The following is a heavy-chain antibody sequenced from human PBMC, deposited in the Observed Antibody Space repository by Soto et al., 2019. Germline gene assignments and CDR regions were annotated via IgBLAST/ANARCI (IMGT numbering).Heavy chain of an antibody. V-gene: IGHV3-49*04. CDR1: GFTLGDYA. J-gene: IGHJ6*02. CDR3: TRAVEYSYGYSYYYGMDV. D-gene: IGHD5-18*01. CDR2: VRSKAYGGTT. Sequence: GGSLRLSCTASGFTLGDYAVSWVRQARGKGLEWVGLVRSKAYGGTTEYAASVKGRFTISRDDSKSIAYLQLNSLKTEDTAVYYCTRAVEYSYGYSYYYGMDVWGQGTTVTVSS.